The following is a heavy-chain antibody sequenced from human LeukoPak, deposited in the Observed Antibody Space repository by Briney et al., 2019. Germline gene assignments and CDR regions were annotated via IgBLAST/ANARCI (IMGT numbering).Heavy chain of an antibody. V-gene: IGHV3-21*01. CDR3: ARSVVMVGGTRWFDP. CDR1: GFTFYTYS. D-gene: IGHD2-15*01. J-gene: IGHJ5*02. CDR2: ISSSGTYT. Sequence: GGSLRLSCAASGFTFYTYSMNWVRQAPGKGLEWVSSISSSGTYTYYADSVKGRFTISRDNAKNSLYLQMSSLTAEDTAVYYCARSVVMVGGTRWFDPWGQGTLVTVSS.